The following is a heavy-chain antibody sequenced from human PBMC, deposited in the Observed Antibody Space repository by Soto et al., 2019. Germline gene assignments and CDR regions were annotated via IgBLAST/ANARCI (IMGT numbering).Heavy chain of an antibody. CDR1: GFTFSSYG. CDR2: IWYDGSNK. D-gene: IGHD4-17*01. J-gene: IGHJ4*02. V-gene: IGHV3-33*01. Sequence: PGGSLRLSCAASGFTFSSYGMHWVRQAPGKGLEWVAVIWYDGSNKYYADSVKGRFTISRDNAKNTLYLQMNSLRAEDTAVYYCARDGYGDFDFDYWGQGTLVTVSS. CDR3: ARDGYGDFDFDY.